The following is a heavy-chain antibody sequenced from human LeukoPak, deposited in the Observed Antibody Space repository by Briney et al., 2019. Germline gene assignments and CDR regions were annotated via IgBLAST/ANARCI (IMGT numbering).Heavy chain of an antibody. CDR1: GYTSTSSD. CDR3: VRVPQRVPHNWFDP. J-gene: IGHJ5*02. Sequence: GASVKVSCKASGYTSTSSDINWVRQATGQGLVWMGWMNPHSGSVGYAQKFQGRVILTWDTSISTAYMELSSLTSDDTAVYYCVRVPQRVPHNWFDPWGQGTLVTVSS. D-gene: IGHD1-1*01. CDR2: MNPHSGSV. V-gene: IGHV1-8*01.